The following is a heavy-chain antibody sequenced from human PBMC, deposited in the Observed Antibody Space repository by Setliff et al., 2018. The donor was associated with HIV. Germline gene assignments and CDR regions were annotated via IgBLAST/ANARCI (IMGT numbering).Heavy chain of an antibody. D-gene: IGHD2-21*02. V-gene: IGHV1-3*01. CDR1: GYNFNRYG. J-gene: IGHJ3*02. Sequence: GASVKVSCKASGYNFNRYGIQWVRQAPGQRPEWMGWNNLENFYTKYSQNFQGRVTITTETSATTAFMELSNLKSEDTAMYYCARSVVVYGGDSVPFDIWGPGTLVTVSS. CDR2: NNLENFYT. CDR3: ARSVVVYGGDSVPFDI.